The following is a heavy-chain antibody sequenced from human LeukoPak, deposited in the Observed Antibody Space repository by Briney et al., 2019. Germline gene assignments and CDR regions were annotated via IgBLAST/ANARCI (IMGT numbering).Heavy chain of an antibody. D-gene: IGHD4-17*01. V-gene: IGHV4-34*01. CDR2: INHSGST. J-gene: IGHJ4*02. CDR3: ARGGPYGDYAFDY. CDR1: GGSFSGYY. Sequence: SETLSLTCAVYGGSFSGYYWSWIRQPPGKGLEWIGEINHSGSTNYHPSLKSRVTISVDTSKNQFSLKLSSVTAADTAVYYCARGGPYGDYAFDYWGQGTLVTVSS.